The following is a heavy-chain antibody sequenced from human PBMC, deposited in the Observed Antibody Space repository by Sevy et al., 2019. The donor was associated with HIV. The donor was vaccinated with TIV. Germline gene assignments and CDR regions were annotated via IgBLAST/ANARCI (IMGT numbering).Heavy chain of an antibody. Sequence: ASVKVSCKASGYTFTSYGISWVRQAPGQGLEWMGWISAYNGNTNYAQKLQGRVTMTTDTSTNTAYMELRSLRSDDTAVYYCARAGRKDIVVVVAATGVDYWGQGTLVTVSS. CDR3: ARAGRKDIVVVVAATGVDY. CDR2: ISAYNGNT. V-gene: IGHV1-18*04. D-gene: IGHD2-15*01. CDR1: GYTFTSYG. J-gene: IGHJ4*02.